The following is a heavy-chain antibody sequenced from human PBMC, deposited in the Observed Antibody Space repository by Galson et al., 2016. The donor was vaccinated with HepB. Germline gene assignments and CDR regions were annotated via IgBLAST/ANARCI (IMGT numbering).Heavy chain of an antibody. J-gene: IGHJ3*02. Sequence: TLSLTCTVSGGSISSGGNYWSWIRQPPGKALEWLARIDWDDDKYYSTSVKTRLTISRDTSKNQVVLTMTNMDPVDTATYYCARMEKSRAWPGDAFDIWGQGTIVTVSS. CDR3: ARMEKSRAWPGDAFDI. V-gene: IGHV2-70*11. CDR1: GGSISSGGNY. CDR2: IDWDDDK.